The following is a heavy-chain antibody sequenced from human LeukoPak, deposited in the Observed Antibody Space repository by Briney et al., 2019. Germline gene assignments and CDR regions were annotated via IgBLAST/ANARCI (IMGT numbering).Heavy chain of an antibody. D-gene: IGHD6-13*01. CDR1: GGSISGYY. V-gene: IGHV4-59*08. CDR2: IYYSGST. CDR3: ARSQAAAGNYYGMDV. J-gene: IGHJ6*02. Sequence: SETLSLTCTVSGGSISGYYWSWIRQPPGKGLEWIGYIYYSGSTNYNPSLKSRVTISVDTSKNQFSLKLSSVTAADTAVYYCARSQAAAGNYYGMDVWGQGTAVTVSS.